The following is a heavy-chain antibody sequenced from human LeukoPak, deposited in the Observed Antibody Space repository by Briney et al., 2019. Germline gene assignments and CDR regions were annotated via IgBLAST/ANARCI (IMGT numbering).Heavy chain of an antibody. V-gene: IGHV3-21*01. CDR3: AREDSYGPNFDY. J-gene: IGHJ4*02. D-gene: IGHD5-18*01. CDR1: GFTFSSYN. CDR2: ISSSSYI. Sequence: GGSLRLSCAASGFTFSSYNMNWVRQAPGKGLEWVSSISSSSYIYYADSVKGRFTISRDNSKNTLYLQMGSLRAEDMAVYYCAREDSYGPNFDYWGQGTLVTVSS.